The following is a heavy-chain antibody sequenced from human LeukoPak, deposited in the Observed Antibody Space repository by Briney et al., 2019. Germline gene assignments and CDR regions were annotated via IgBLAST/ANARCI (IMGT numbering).Heavy chain of an antibody. Sequence: ASVKVSCNVFGYTLTELSMHWVRQAPGKGLEWMGTFDPEDGETIYGQKFQGRVTMTEDTSTDTAYMELSSLRSEDTAVYYCATEAGIAAAEGSGYFQQWGQGTLVTVSS. D-gene: IGHD6-13*01. V-gene: IGHV1-24*01. J-gene: IGHJ1*01. CDR1: GYTLTELS. CDR3: ATEAGIAAAEGSGYFQQ. CDR2: FDPEDGET.